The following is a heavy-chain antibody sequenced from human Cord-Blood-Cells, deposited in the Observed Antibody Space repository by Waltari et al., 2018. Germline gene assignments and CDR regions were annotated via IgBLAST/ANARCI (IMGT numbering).Heavy chain of an antibody. J-gene: IGHJ6*02. CDR2: IKQDGSEK. CDR3: ARENRYYGMDV. V-gene: IGHV3-7*01. D-gene: IGHD3-16*02. Sequence: EVQLVESGGGLVQPGGSLRLSCAASGFTFSRYWMSGVRQAPGKGLEWVANIKQDGSEKYYVDSVKGRFTISRDNAKNSLYLQMNSLRAEDTAVYYCARENRYYGMDVWGQGTTVTVSS. CDR1: GFTFSRYW.